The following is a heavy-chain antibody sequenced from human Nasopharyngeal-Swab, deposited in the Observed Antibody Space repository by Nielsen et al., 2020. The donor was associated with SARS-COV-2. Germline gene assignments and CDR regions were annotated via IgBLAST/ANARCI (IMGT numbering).Heavy chain of an antibody. V-gene: IGHV4-59*13. J-gene: IGHJ6*02. CDR2: IYYSGST. CDR3: ARDSVYYGDYQPYYGMDV. CDR1: GGSISSYY. Sequence: SETLSLTRTVSGGSISSYYWSWIRQPPGKGLEWIGYIYYSGSTNYNPSLKSRVTISVDTSKNQFSLKLSSVTAADTAVYYCARDSVYYGDYQPYYGMDVWGQGTTVTVSS. D-gene: IGHD4-17*01.